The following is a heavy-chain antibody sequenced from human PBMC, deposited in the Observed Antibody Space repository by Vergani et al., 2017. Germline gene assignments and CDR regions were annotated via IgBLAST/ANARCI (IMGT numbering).Heavy chain of an antibody. V-gene: IGHV3-20*04. D-gene: IGHD2-21*02. J-gene: IGHJ4*02. CDR2: INWNGGST. Sequence: EVQLVESGGGVVRPGGSLRLSCAASGFTFDDYGMSWVRQAPGKGREWGSGINWNGGSTGYADSVKGRFTISRDNAKNSLYLQMNSLRAGEKTLYYCARGRDFHYFDYWGQGTLVTVSS. CDR1: GFTFDDYG. CDR3: ARGRDFHYFDY.